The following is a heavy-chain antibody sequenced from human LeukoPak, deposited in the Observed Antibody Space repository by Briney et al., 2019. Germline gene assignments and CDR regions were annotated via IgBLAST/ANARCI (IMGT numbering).Heavy chain of an antibody. V-gene: IGHV4-34*01. J-gene: IGHJ4*02. CDR2: NNHSGST. D-gene: IGHD6-19*01. Sequence: SETLSLTCAVYGGSFSGYYWSWIRQPPGKGLEWIGENNHSGSTNYNPSLTSRVTISVDTSKNQFSLKLSSVTAADTAVYYCVEAVAGTGFDYWGQGTLVTVSS. CDR1: GGSFSGYY. CDR3: VEAVAGTGFDY.